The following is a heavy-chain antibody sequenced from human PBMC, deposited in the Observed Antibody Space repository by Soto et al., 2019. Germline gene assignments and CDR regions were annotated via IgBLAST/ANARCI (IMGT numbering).Heavy chain of an antibody. V-gene: IGHV6-1*01. CDR1: GESVSSNIAA. J-gene: IGHJ1*01. Sequence: QTLSLTCAISGESVSSNIAACNWIRQSPSKGLEWLGRTYYRSNWNSDYALSVKSRMTLNADTSKNQISLQLNSVTPEDTAVYYCARVSHLGRGINFWGQGTLVAVSS. D-gene: IGHD1-20*01. CDR2: TYYRSNWNS. CDR3: ARVSHLGRGINF.